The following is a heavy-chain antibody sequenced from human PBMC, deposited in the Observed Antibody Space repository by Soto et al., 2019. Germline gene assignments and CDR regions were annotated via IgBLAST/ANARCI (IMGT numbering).Heavy chain of an antibody. J-gene: IGHJ4*02. CDR1: GFTFSDYY. CDR3: ARAPYYYDSGGYQGY. Sequence: PGGSLRLSCAASGFTFSDYYMSWIRQAPGKGLEWVSYISSSGSTIYYADSVKGRFTISRDNAKNSLYLQMSSLRAEDTAVYYCARAPYYYDSGGYQGYWGQGTLVTVSS. D-gene: IGHD3-22*01. CDR2: ISSSGSTI. V-gene: IGHV3-11*01.